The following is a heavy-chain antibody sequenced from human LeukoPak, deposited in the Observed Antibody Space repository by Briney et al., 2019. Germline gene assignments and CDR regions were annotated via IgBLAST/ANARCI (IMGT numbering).Heavy chain of an antibody. Sequence: GGSLRLSCAASGFTFSSYWMSWVRQAPGKGLEWVANIKQDGSEKYYVDSVKGRFTISRDDSKNTLYLQMNSLKTEDTAVYYCTTVEYSSGWSLYYYYYMDVWGKGTTVTISS. J-gene: IGHJ6*03. CDR2: IKQDGSEK. CDR1: GFTFSSYW. CDR3: TTVEYSSGWSLYYYYYMDV. D-gene: IGHD6-19*01. V-gene: IGHV3-7*03.